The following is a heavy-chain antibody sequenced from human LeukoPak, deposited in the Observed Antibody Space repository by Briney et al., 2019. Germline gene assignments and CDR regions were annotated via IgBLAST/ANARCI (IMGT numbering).Heavy chain of an antibody. J-gene: IGHJ4*02. V-gene: IGHV3-23*01. D-gene: IGHD2-15*01. Sequence: GGSLRLSCVGSGFTFRSHAMSWVRQAPEKGLEFVSGIYENGGTTYYADSVKGRFSISRDNSKNTLYLQMNSLRAEDTAVYYCAKTVGRSLQDYWGQGTLVTVSS. CDR2: IYENGGTT. CDR1: GFTFRSHA. CDR3: AKTVGRSLQDY.